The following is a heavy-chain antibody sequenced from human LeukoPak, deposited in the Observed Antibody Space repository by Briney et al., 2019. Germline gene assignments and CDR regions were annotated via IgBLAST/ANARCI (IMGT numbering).Heavy chain of an antibody. CDR3: ARSGVARHYMDV. CDR1: GYSISSGYY. Sequence: SETLSLTCTVSGYSISSGYYWGWIRQPPGKGLEWIGFVYYSGSTTYNRSLKSRVTISVDTSKNQFSLKLSSVTAADTAVYYCARSGVARHYMDVWGKGTTVTVSS. CDR2: VYYSGST. V-gene: IGHV4-38-2*02. D-gene: IGHD5-12*01. J-gene: IGHJ6*03.